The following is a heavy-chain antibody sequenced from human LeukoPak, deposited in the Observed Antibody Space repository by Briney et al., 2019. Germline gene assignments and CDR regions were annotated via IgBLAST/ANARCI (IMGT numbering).Heavy chain of an antibody. D-gene: IGHD3-10*01. J-gene: IGHJ6*03. CDR1: GGSISSTSYY. CDR2: IYCSGST. V-gene: IGHV4-39*01. CDR3: ASKLTMVRGVSRYMDV. Sequence: SETLSLTCTVSGGSISSTSYYWGWIRQPPGKGLEWIGSIYCSGSTYYNPSLKSRVTISVDTSKNQFSLKLSSVTAADTAVYYCASKLTMVRGVSRYMDVWGKGTTVTVSS.